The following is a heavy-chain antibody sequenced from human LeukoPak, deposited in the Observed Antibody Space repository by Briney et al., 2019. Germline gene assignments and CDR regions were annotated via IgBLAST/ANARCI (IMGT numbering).Heavy chain of an antibody. J-gene: IGHJ4*02. Sequence: GGSLRLSCAASGFTFSSYAMSWVRQAPGEGLEWVSAISGSGGSTYYADSVKGRFTISRDNSKNTLYLQMNSLRAEDTAVYYCAKVPVRIAAAGRFDYWGQGTLVTVSS. V-gene: IGHV3-23*01. CDR3: AKVPVRIAAAGRFDY. CDR2: ISGSGGST. CDR1: GFTFSSYA. D-gene: IGHD6-13*01.